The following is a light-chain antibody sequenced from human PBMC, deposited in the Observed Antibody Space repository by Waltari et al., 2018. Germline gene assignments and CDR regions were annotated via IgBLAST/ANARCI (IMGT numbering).Light chain of an antibody. CDR2: AAS. J-gene: IGKJ1*01. CDR1: HSLGRY. Sequence: SCRASHSLGRYLLGYQQSPGQAPRLLIYAASTRATGIPDRFSGSGSGTDFTLTISRLEPEDFAVYYCQNHERLPATFGQGTKVKIK. V-gene: IGKV3-20*01. CDR3: QNHERLPAT.